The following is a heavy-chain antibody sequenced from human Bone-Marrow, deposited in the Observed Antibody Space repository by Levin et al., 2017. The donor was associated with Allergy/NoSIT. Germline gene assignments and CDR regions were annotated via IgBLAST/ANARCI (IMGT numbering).Heavy chain of an antibody. Sequence: SQTLSLTCTVSGGSIGSSDYYWSWIRQTPGKGLEWIGCIYYIGHTYYDRSLRSRVTISVDTSKNQLSLKLRSVTAADTAVYYCAREGTPQSWDYWGQGTLVSVSS. CDR1: GGSIGSSDYY. D-gene: IGHD1-14*01. J-gene: IGHJ4*02. CDR3: AREGTPQSWDY. V-gene: IGHV4-30-4*01. CDR2: IYYIGHT.